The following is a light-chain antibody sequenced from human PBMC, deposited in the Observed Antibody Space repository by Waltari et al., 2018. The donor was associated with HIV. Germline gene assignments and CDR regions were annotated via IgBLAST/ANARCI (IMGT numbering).Light chain of an antibody. CDR3: ATWDANLRGPV. J-gene: IGLJ3*02. CDR2: RNN. CDR1: TSNITSNH. Sequence: QSALTQHPSASGSPGQRCTIACTGGTSNITSNHVFWYQQVPGTPPRFLIYRNNQGPAGVPDRFSGSKSGTSASLVISGLRSEDAGDYYCATWDANLRGPVFGGGTRVTVL. V-gene: IGLV1-47*01.